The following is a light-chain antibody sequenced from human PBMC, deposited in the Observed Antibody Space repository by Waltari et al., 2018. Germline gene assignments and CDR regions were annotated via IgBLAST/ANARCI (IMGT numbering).Light chain of an antibody. V-gene: IGKV3-15*01. Sequence: EVVMTQSPATLSVSPGERATLPCRASPSIYDNLAWYHHKPGQAPWLLIYRASTRATGIPARFSGRASGTEFTLTISGLQSEDSAVYYCQQYNRWPPITFGQGTRLEIK. CDR3: QQYNRWPPIT. CDR2: RAS. CDR1: PSIYDN. J-gene: IGKJ5*01.